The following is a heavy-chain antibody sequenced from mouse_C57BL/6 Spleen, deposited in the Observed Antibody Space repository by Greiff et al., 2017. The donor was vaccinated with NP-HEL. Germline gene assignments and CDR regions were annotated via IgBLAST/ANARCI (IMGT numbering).Heavy chain of an antibody. Sequence: VMLVESGPELVKPGASVKISCKASGYAFSSSWMNWVKQRPGKGLEWIGRIYPGDGDTNYNGKFKGKATLTADKSSSTAYMQLSSLTSEDFAVYVCASPLIYYDYDGFAYWGQGTLVTVSA. CDR1: GYAFSSSW. D-gene: IGHD2-4*01. CDR3: ASPLIYYDYDGFAY. V-gene: IGHV1-82*01. J-gene: IGHJ3*01. CDR2: IYPGDGDT.